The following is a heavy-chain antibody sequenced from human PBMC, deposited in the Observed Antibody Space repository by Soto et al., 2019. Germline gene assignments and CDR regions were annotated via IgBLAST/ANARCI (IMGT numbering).Heavy chain of an antibody. CDR3: ARDIAARGQNTGHYYYYGMDV. V-gene: IGHV3-30-3*01. CDR1: GFTFSSYA. J-gene: IGHJ6*02. Sequence: GGSLRLSCAASGFTFSSYAMHWVRQAPGKGLEWVAVISYDGSNKYYADSVKGRFTISRDNSKNTLYCQMNSLRAEDTAVYYCARDIAARGQNTGHYYYYGMDVWGQGTTVTVSS. CDR2: ISYDGSNK. D-gene: IGHD6-6*01.